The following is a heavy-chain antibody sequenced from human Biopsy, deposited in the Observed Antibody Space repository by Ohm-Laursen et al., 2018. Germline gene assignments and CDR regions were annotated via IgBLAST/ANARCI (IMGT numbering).Heavy chain of an antibody. CDR1: VFTFSNYW. Sequence: SLRLSCAAIVFTFSNYWMHWLCNVPGKGLVWVARISGDWSRTNYADSVKGRFSISRDKAKNTLHLEMNSLRAEDTAVYHCARATTGCGSDYIYWGQGTLVTVSP. V-gene: IGHV3-74*01. J-gene: IGHJ4*02. D-gene: IGHD1-26*01. CDR3: ARATTGCGSDYIY. CDR2: ISGDWSRT.